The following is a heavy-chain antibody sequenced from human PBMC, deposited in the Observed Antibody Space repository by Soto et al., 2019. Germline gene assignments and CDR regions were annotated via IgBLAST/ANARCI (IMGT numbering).Heavy chain of an antibody. V-gene: IGHV4-39*01. J-gene: IGHJ5*02. CDR2: IYYSGST. Sequence: QLQLQESGPGLVKPSETLSLTCTVSGGSISSSSYYWGWIRQPPGKGLEWIGSIYYSGSTYYNPSLKSRVTISVDTSKNQFSLKLSSVTAADTAVYYCARQVVVTAGGWFDPWGQGTLVTVSS. CDR3: ARQVVVTAGGWFDP. D-gene: IGHD2-21*02. CDR1: GGSISSSSYY.